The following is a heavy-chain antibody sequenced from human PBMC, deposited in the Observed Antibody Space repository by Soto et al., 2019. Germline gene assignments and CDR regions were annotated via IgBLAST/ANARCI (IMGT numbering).Heavy chain of an antibody. CDR2: INPSGTTT. CDR1: GDIFTSYH. J-gene: IGHJ4*02. CDR3: ARAQAWGIHDF. Sequence: QVQLVQSGAEVKKPGASVRIYCKASGDIFTSYHIHWVRQAPGQGLEWMGIINPSGTTTTYAPSFEGRVTMTRDTSTSTVYMELSSLRSEDTAVYYCARAQAWGIHDFWGQGTLVTVSS. D-gene: IGHD7-27*01. V-gene: IGHV1-46*03.